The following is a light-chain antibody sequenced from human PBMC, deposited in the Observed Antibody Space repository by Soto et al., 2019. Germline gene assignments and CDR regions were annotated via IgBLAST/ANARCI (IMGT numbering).Light chain of an antibody. Sequence: EIVMTQSPATLSVSPGEGATLSCRASQSVSSSLAWYQQKHGQAPRLLLYSASTTATGIPARFSGSGSGTEFTITIIRLQSEDFSVYYCQQYNNWPPWTFGQGTKVEIK. CDR1: QSVSSS. J-gene: IGKJ1*01. V-gene: IGKV3-15*01. CDR2: SAS. CDR3: QQYNNWPPWT.